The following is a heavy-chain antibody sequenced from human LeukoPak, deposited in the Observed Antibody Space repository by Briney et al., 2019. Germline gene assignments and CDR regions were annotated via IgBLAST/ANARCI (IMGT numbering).Heavy chain of an antibody. D-gene: IGHD6-13*01. CDR1: GFTFSDYY. V-gene: IGHV3-11*06. J-gene: IGHJ4*02. CDR3: AVQAPFSSNFDY. CDR2: ITSSSSYT. Sequence: GGSLRLSCAASGFTFSDYYMSWIRQAPGKGLEWVSYITSSSSYTNYADSVKGRFTISKDNAKNSLYLQMNGLRAEDTAVYYCAVQAPFSSNFDYWGQGTLVTISS.